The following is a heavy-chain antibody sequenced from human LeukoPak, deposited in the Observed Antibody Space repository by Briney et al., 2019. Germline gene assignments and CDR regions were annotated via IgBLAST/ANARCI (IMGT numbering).Heavy chain of an antibody. CDR1: GYTFTGYY. D-gene: IGHD1-1*01. V-gene: IGHV1-2*02. CDR3: ARPGTYYYYMDV. Sequence: EASVKVSCKASGYTFTGYYMHWVRQAPGQGLEWMGWINPNSGATNYAQKFQGRVTMTRDTSISTAYMELSRLRSDDTAVYYCARPGTYYYYMDVWGKGTTVTISS. J-gene: IGHJ6*03. CDR2: INPNSGAT.